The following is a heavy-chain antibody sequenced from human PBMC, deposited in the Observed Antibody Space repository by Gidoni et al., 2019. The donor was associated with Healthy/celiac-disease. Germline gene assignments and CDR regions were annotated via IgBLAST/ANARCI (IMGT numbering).Heavy chain of an antibody. CDR2: ISYDGSNK. V-gene: IGHV3-30-3*01. CDR1: GFTFSSYA. D-gene: IGHD3-3*01. J-gene: IGHJ6*02. Sequence: QVQLVASGGGVVQPGRSLRLSCAASGFTFSSYALHWVRQAPGKGLEWVAVISYDGSNKYYADSVKGRFTISRDNSKNTLYLQMNSLRAEDTAVYYCARDRYYDFWSGYSYYYYGMDVWGQGTTVTVSS. CDR3: ARDRYYDFWSGYSYYYYGMDV.